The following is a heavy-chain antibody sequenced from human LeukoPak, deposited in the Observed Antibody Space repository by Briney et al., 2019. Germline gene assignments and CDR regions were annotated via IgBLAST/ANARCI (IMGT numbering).Heavy chain of an antibody. Sequence: SETLSLTCAVYGGSFRGYYWSWIRQPPGKGLEWIGEINHSGSTNYNPSLKSRVTISVDTSKNQFSLKLSSVTAADTAVYYCARHRWAYSSSWYWFDPWGQGTLVTVSS. CDR3: ARHRWAYSSSWYWFDP. CDR1: GGSFRGYY. V-gene: IGHV4-34*01. J-gene: IGHJ5*02. D-gene: IGHD6-13*01. CDR2: INHSGST.